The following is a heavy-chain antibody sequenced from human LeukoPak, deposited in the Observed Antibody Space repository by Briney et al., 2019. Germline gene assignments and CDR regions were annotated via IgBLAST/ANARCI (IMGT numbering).Heavy chain of an antibody. CDR3: AKDIDGSAWPLMGS. CDR1: GFTFSSYE. Sequence: PGGSLRLSCAASGFTFSSYEMNWVRQAPGKGLEWVSYISSSGSTIYYADSVKGRFTISRDNAKNSLYLQMNSLRAEDTALYYCAKDIDGSAWPLMGSWGQGTLVTVSS. D-gene: IGHD2-15*01. CDR2: ISSSGSTI. J-gene: IGHJ5*02. V-gene: IGHV3-48*03.